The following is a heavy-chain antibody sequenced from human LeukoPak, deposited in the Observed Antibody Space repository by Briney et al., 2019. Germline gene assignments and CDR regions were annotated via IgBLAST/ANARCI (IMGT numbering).Heavy chain of an antibody. V-gene: IGHV4-59*08. CDR3: ARHMMDSGSSGYLTSSFDP. D-gene: IGHD3-22*01. Sequence: SETLSLTCTVSGGSISSYYWSWIRQPPGKGLECIGYIYYGGSTNYNPSLKSRVTISVDTSKNQFSLKLSSVTAADTAVYYCARHMMDSGSSGYLTSSFDPWGQGTLVTVSS. CDR1: GGSISSYY. CDR2: IYYGGST. J-gene: IGHJ5*02.